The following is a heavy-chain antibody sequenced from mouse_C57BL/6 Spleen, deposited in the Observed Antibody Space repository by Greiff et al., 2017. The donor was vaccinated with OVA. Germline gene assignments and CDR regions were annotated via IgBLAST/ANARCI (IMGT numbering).Heavy chain of an antibody. CDR1: GYAFSSSW. D-gene: IGHD1-1*01. V-gene: IGHV1-82*01. CDR2: IYPGDGDT. CDR3: ARKNYYGSSYWYFDV. J-gene: IGHJ1*03. Sequence: QVQLQQSGPELVKPGASVKISCKASGYAFSSSWMNWVKQRPGKGLEWIGRIYPGDGDTNYNGKFKGKAKLTADKSSSTAYMQLSSLTSEDSAVYFCARKNYYGSSYWYFDVWGTGTTVTVSS.